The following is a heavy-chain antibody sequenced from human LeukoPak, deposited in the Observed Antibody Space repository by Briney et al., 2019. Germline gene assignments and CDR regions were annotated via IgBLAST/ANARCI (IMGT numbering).Heavy chain of an antibody. V-gene: IGHV3-21*01. CDR3: ARGARRGYYYGSGSYYNDY. CDR1: GFTFSSYS. CDR2: ISPGGGPT. Sequence: GGSLRLSCAASGFTFSSYSMNWVRQAPGKGLEWVSGISPGGGPTYYADSVKGRFTISRDNAKNSLYLQMNSLRAEDTAVYYCARGARRGYYYGSGSYYNDYWGQGTLVTVSS. D-gene: IGHD3-10*01. J-gene: IGHJ4*02.